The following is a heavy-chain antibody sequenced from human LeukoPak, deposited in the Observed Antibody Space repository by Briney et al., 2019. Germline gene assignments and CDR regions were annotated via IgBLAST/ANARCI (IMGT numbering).Heavy chain of an antibody. CDR2: IKHSGST. CDR3: ARGGNYYDSSGYYWSHWFDP. D-gene: IGHD3-22*01. V-gene: IGHV4-34*01. J-gene: IGHJ5*02. Sequence: SETLSLTCAVYGGSFSGYYWSWIRQPPGKGLEWIGEIKHSGSTNYNPSLKSRVTVSVDTSKNQFSLKLSSVTAADTAVYYCARGGNYYDSSGYYWSHWFDPWGQGTLVTVSS. CDR1: GGSFSGYY.